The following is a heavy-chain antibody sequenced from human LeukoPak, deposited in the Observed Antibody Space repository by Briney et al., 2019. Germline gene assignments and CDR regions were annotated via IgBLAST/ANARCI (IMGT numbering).Heavy chain of an antibody. CDR3: ARDSDYYGSGSYSNYYYYGMDV. Sequence: SQTLSVTCTVCGGWISSGGYYWSWIRQHPGKGLEWMGYIYYCGSTYYNPSLKSRVTISVDTSKLQFSLKLSSVTAADTAVYYCARDSDYYGSGSYSNYYYYGMDVWGKGTTVTVSS. J-gene: IGHJ6*04. V-gene: IGHV4-31*03. CDR2: IYYCGST. CDR1: GGWISSGGYY. D-gene: IGHD3-10*01.